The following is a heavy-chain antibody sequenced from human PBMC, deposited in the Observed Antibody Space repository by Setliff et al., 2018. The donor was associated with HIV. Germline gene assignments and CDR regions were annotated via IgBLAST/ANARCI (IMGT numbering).Heavy chain of an antibody. CDR2: IYYSGST. J-gene: IGHJ4*02. Sequence: PSETLSLTCTVSGGSISSSSYYWGWIRQPPGKGLEWIGSIYYSGSTYYNPSLKSRVTISVDTSKNQFSLNLNSVTATDTAVYYCARGRDKYGPIDYWGQGTLVTVSS. D-gene: IGHD3-10*01. V-gene: IGHV4-39*01. CDR1: GGSISSSSYY. CDR3: ARGRDKYGPIDY.